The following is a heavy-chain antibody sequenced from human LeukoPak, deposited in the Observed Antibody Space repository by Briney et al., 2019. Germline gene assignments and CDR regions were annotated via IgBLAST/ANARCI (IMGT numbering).Heavy chain of an antibody. CDR2: INHSGST. J-gene: IGHJ4*02. Sequence: SETLSLTCAVYGGSFSGYYWSWIRQPPGKGLEWIGEINHSGSTNYNPSLKSRVTISVDTSKNQFSLKLSSVTAADTAVYYCARGAPPRILWFGDPYYFDYWGQGTLVTVSS. D-gene: IGHD3-10*01. CDR3: ARGAPPRILWFGDPYYFDY. V-gene: IGHV4-34*01. CDR1: GGSFSGYY.